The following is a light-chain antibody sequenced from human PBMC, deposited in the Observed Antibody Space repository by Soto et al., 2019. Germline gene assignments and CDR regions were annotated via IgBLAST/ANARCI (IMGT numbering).Light chain of an antibody. Sequence: DVEMTQSPSTLPTSIGXRVTINCRASQNVSNWLAWYQQKPGKAPKLLIYKASRLESGVPSRFSASGSGTDFTLTINSLQSDDFATYFCQQYSKESTFGQGTKLEIK. CDR2: KAS. CDR1: QNVSNW. J-gene: IGKJ2*01. V-gene: IGKV1-5*03. CDR3: QQYSKEST.